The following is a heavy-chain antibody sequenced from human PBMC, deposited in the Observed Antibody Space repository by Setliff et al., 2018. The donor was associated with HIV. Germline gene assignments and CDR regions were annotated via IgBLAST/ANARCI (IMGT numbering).Heavy chain of an antibody. V-gene: IGHV4-38-2*02. CDR1: GYSIISGDY. CDR3: ARGRFHRLHRPYSGSGSLGIQYFDY. J-gene: IGHJ4*02. D-gene: IGHD3-10*01. CDR2: IYRTGST. Sequence: SETLSLTCRVSGYSIISGDYWGWIRQPPGKGLEWIGSIYRTGSTYYNPSLKSRVTISVDTSKSQFSLRLNSVTATDTALYYCARGRFHRLHRPYSGSGSLGIQYFDYWGQGTLVTVSS.